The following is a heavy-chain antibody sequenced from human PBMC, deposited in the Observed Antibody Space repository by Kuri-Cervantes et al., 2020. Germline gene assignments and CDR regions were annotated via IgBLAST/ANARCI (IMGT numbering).Heavy chain of an antibody. CDR2: IWYDGSNK. CDR1: GFTFSSYG. D-gene: IGHD3-10*01. Sequence: GESLKISCAASGFTFSSYGMHWVRQAPGKGLEWVAVIWYDGSNKYYADSVKGRFTISRDNSKNTLYLQMNSLISDDTALYYCARDPYGSGDGYFDYWGQGTLVTVSS. J-gene: IGHJ4*02. CDR3: ARDPYGSGDGYFDY. V-gene: IGHV3-30*19.